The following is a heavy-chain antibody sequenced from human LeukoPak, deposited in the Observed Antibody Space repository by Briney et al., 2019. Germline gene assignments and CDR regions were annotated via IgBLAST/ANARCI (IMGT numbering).Heavy chain of an antibody. V-gene: IGHV4-4*07. D-gene: IGHD6-6*01. Sequence: PSETLSLTCTVSGGSIRTYYWSWIRQPAGKALEWIGRIHTSGSTDYNPSLESRVSMSVDTSKNQFSLKLRSVTAADTAVYYCAREGSMTARPFVSIDYWGQGTLVTVSS. CDR2: IHTSGST. CDR3: AREGSMTARPFVSIDY. J-gene: IGHJ4*02. CDR1: GGSIRTYY.